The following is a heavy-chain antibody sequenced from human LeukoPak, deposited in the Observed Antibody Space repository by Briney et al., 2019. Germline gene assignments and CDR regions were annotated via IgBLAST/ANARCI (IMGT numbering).Heavy chain of an antibody. CDR2: ITPLFGTA. Sequence: SEKVSCKASGGTFSKYTISWVRQRPGQGLEWMGGITPLFGTANYAQKFQGRVTITADESASTAYMELSSLRSEDTAVYYCARGAGITGTTGYYYGMDVWGQGTTVTVSS. J-gene: IGHJ6*02. CDR1: GGTFSKYT. V-gene: IGHV1-69*13. CDR3: ARGAGITGTTGYYYGMDV. D-gene: IGHD1-20*01.